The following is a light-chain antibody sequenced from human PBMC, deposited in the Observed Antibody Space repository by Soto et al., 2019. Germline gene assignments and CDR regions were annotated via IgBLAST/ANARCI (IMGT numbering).Light chain of an antibody. CDR1: SSDVGGYNY. CDR2: EVS. CDR3: HPYASKSTAV. J-gene: IGLJ1*01. Sequence: QSALTQPASVSGSPGQSITISCTGTSSDVGGYNYVSCYQQHPGKAPKLIIYEVSNRPSGVSNRFSGSQSGNTASLTISGLQAEDEADYYCHPYASKSTAVFGTGTKLTVL. V-gene: IGLV2-14*01.